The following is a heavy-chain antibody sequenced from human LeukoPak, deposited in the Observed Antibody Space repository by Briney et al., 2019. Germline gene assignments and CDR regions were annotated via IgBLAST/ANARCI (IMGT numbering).Heavy chain of an antibody. CDR3: ARTTTMVRGVIIDFDY. D-gene: IGHD3-10*01. CDR2: IYYSGNT. CDR1: GGSISSYY. J-gene: IGHJ4*02. V-gene: IGHV4-59*01. Sequence: SETLSLTCTVSGGSISSYYWSWIRQPPGKGLEWIGYIYYSGNTNYNPSLKSRVTISVDTSKNQFSLKLSSVTAADTAVYYCARTTTMVRGVIIDFDYWGQGTLVTVSS.